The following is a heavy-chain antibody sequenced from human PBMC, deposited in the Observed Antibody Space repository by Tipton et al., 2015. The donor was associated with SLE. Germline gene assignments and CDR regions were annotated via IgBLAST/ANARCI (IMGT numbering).Heavy chain of an antibody. CDR1: GGSISSYY. J-gene: IGHJ5*02. V-gene: IGHV4-59*08. Sequence: TLSLTCTVSGGSISSYYWSWIRQPPGKGLEWIGYIYYSGSTNYNPSLKSRVTISVDTSKNQFSLKLSSVTAADTAVYYCARGLGGVTLHWFDPWGQGTLVTVSS. D-gene: IGHD3-16*01. CDR2: IYYSGST. CDR3: ARGLGGVTLHWFDP.